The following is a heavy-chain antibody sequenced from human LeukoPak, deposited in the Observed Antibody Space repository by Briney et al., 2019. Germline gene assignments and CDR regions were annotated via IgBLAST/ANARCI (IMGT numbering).Heavy chain of an antibody. J-gene: IGHJ4*02. CDR3: ATMASSGWYGGFDY. CDR1: GGSFSGYY. CDR2: INHSGST. Sequence: SETLSLTCAVYGGSFSGYYWSWIRQPPGKGLEWIGEINHSGSTNYNPSLKSRVTISVDTSKNQFTLKLSSVTAADTAVYYCATMASSGWYGGFDYWGQGTLVTVSS. V-gene: IGHV4-34*01. D-gene: IGHD6-19*01.